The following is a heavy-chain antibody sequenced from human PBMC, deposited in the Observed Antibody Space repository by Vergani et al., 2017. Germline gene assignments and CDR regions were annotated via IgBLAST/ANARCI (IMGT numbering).Heavy chain of an antibody. D-gene: IGHD6-13*01. CDR1: GGTFSSYA. CDR2: IIPIFGTA. V-gene: IGHV1-69*01. J-gene: IGHJ4*02. CDR3: AKECPPVSSSSWTPTTCFDY. Sequence: QVQLVQSGAEVKKPGSSVKVSCKASGGTFSSYAISWVRQAPGQGLEWMGGIIPIFGTANYAQKFQGRVTITADESPSTAYMELRSLRSEDTAVYYCAKECPPVSSSSWTPTTCFDYWGQGTLVTVSS.